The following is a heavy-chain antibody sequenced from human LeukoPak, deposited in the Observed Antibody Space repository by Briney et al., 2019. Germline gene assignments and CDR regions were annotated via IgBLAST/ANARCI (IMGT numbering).Heavy chain of an antibody. CDR1: GYTFTGYY. V-gene: IGHV1-69-2*01. D-gene: IGHD1-26*01. CDR3: AIPHRGTYIVGATDFDY. J-gene: IGHJ4*02. Sequence: GASVKVSCKASGYTFTGYYMHWVQQAPGKGLEWMGLVDPEDGETIYAEKFQGRVTITADTSTDTAYMELSSLRSEDTAVYYCAIPHRGTYIVGATDFDYWGQGTLVTVSS. CDR2: VDPEDGET.